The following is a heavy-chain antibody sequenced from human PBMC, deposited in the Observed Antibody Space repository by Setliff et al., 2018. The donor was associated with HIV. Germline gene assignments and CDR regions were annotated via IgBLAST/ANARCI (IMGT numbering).Heavy chain of an antibody. D-gene: IGHD3-3*01. Sequence: GESLKISCKASGYIFNTSWIGWVRQKPGKGLEWMGFMFPGDSDTRYGPSFEGQVTISADTSITTAYLQWSSLRASDTAIYYCARQQMEGTHYSFWSSFLNRSPPDGADLYLDLWGHGTLVTVSS. J-gene: IGHJ2*01. CDR1: GYIFNTSW. V-gene: IGHV5-51*01. CDR3: ARQQMEGTHYSFWSSFLNRSPPDGADLYLDL. CDR2: MFPGDSDT.